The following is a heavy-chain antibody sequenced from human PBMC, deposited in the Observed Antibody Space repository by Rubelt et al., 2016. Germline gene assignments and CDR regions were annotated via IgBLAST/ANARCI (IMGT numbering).Heavy chain of an antibody. CDR2: INHSGST. CDR1: GESFSGFY. J-gene: IGHJ4*01. D-gene: IGHD2-15*01. CDR3: ARRYCDDFRCYTIDY. V-gene: IGHV4-34*01. Sequence: QVQLHQWGAGLLKPSESLSLTCAVYGESFSGFYWSWIRQPPGKGLEWIGEINHSGSTKYNPSLQNRVTISLDTSKNQFSLKVTSVTAAYTAVYYCARRYCDDFRCYTIDYWGHGTRVTVSS.